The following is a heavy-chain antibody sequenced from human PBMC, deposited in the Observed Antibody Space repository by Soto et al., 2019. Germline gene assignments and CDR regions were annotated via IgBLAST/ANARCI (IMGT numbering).Heavy chain of an antibody. V-gene: IGHV5-10-1*01. Sequence: EVQLVQSGAEVKKPGESLRISCKGSGYSFTSYWISWVRQMPGKGLEWMGRIDPSDSYTNYSPSFQGHVTISADKSISTAYLQWSSLKALDTAMYYCARLQPAAGDNDLTFDYWGQGALVTVSS. CDR2: IDPSDSYT. CDR3: ARLQPAAGDNDLTFDY. CDR1: GYSFTSYW. J-gene: IGHJ4*02. D-gene: IGHD6-13*01.